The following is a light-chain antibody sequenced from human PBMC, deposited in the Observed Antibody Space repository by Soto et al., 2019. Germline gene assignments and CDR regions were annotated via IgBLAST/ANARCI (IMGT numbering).Light chain of an antibody. CDR1: HYIGTF. CDR2: AAS. CDR3: PKNYSSPSIT. J-gene: IGKJ5*01. Sequence: DIQMTQSPSSLSASVGDRVTITCRASHYIGTFLNWYQQRPGKAPKLLIYAASNLHGGVPFRFRGTGPGTELTLTSTSLRPEHFAACYCPKNYSSPSITVGQGPRLKIK. V-gene: IGKV1-39*01.